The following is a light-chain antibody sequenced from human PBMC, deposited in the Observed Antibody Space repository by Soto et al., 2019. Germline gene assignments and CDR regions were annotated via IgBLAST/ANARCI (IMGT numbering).Light chain of an antibody. CDR1: QSVLYSSNNKNY. CDR2: WAS. CDR3: QQYYSTPFT. Sequence: DIVMTQSPDSLAVSLGERATINCKSSQSVLYSSNNKNYLAWYQHKPGHPPKLLMYWASTRESGVPDRFSGSGSVTDFTLTISSLQAEDVAVYYCQQYYSTPFTFGQGTKLEIK. V-gene: IGKV4-1*01. J-gene: IGKJ2*01.